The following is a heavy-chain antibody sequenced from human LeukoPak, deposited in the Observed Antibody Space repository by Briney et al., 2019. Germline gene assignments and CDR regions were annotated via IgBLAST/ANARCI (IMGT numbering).Heavy chain of an antibody. CDR1: GGSISSYN. CDR3: ATTTKLAWFDP. V-gene: IGHV4-4*09. J-gene: IGHJ5*02. D-gene: IGHD1-26*01. CDR2: IYTSGST. Sequence: PSETLSLTCTVSGGSISSYNWSWIRQPPGKGLEWIGYIYTSGSTNYNPSLTSRVTMSVDTSKNQFSLKLSPVTAADTAVYYCATTTKLAWFDPWGQGTLVTVSS.